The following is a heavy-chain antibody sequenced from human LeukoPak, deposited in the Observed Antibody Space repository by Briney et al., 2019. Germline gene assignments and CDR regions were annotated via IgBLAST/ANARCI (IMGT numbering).Heavy chain of an antibody. Sequence: GGSLRLSCAASGFTFSSYSRNWVRQAPGKGLEWVSYISSSSRTIYYADSVKGRFTISRDNAKNSLYLQMNSLRAEDTAVYYCATVTTWGQGTLVTVSS. CDR2: ISSSSRTI. D-gene: IGHD4-17*01. CDR3: ATVTT. V-gene: IGHV3-48*01. CDR1: GFTFSSYS. J-gene: IGHJ4*02.